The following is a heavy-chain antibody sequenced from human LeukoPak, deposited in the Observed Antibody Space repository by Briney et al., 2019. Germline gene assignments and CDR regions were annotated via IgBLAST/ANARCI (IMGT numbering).Heavy chain of an antibody. Sequence: SETLSLTCTVSGGSINSYYWSWIRQPPGKGLEWIGYIYYSGSTNYNPSLKSRVTISVDTSKNQFSLKLSSVTAADTAVYYCARHSLDSGSFLLFDYWGQGTLVTVSS. D-gene: IGHD1-26*01. CDR2: IYYSGST. CDR1: GGSINSYY. V-gene: IGHV4-59*08. J-gene: IGHJ4*02. CDR3: ARHSLDSGSFLLFDY.